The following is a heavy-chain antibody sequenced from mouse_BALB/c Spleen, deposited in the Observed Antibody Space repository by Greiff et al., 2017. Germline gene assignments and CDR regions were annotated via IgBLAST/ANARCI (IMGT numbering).Heavy chain of an antibody. CDR2: IDPSNSET. CDR3: ARSYDYDGYYLDY. CDR1: GYTFTSYW. J-gene: IGHJ2*01. V-gene: IGHV1S127*01. D-gene: IGHD2-4*01. Sequence: VQLQQSGPELVRPGASVKMSCKASGYTFTSYWMHWVKQRPGQGLEWIGMIDPSNSETRLNQKFKDKATLNVDKSSNTAYMQLSSLTSEDSAVYYGARSYDYDGYYLDYWGQGTTLTVSS.